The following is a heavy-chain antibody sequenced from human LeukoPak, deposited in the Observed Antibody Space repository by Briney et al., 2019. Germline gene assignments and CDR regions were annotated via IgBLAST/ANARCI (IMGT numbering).Heavy chain of an antibody. CDR2: IKEDGSKK. CDR1: GFTFSRYW. Sequence: GESLRLSCAASGFTFSRYWMTWVRQAPGKGLEWVANIKEDGSKKNYVDSVKGRFTISRDNAKNSLYLQMNSLRAEDTAVYYCAKDREYDDSCDFNGWGQGTLVTVSS. CDR3: AKDREYDDSCDFNG. V-gene: IGHV3-7*03. J-gene: IGHJ4*02. D-gene: IGHD3-22*01.